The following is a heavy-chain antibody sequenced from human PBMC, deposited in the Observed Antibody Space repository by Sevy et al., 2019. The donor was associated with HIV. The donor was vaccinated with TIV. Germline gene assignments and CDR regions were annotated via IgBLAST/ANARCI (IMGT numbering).Heavy chain of an antibody. CDR1: GFSFSNYW. D-gene: IGHD2-15*01. CDR2: IKQDGSKR. Sequence: GGSLRLSCAASGFSFSNYWMSWVRQAPGKGLEWVANIKQDGSKREYVDSVKGRLTISSDNGKNSVYLQMDSLRAEDTAVYYCAREGSGGFDYWGQRTLVTVSS. V-gene: IGHV3-7*01. J-gene: IGHJ4*02. CDR3: AREGSGGFDY.